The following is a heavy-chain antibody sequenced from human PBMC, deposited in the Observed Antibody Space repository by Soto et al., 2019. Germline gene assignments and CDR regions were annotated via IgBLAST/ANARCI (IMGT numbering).Heavy chain of an antibody. CDR3: AKTRDGYNPSFDY. J-gene: IGHJ4*02. CDR2: ISCDGSNK. D-gene: IGHD5-12*01. CDR1: GFTFSSYG. V-gene: IGHV3-30*18. Sequence: QVQLVESGGGVVQPGRSLRLSCAASGFTFSSYGMHWVRQAPGKGLEWVAVISCDGSNKYYADSVKGRFTISRDNSKNTLYLQMNSLRAEDTAVYYCAKTRDGYNPSFDYWGQGTLVTVSS.